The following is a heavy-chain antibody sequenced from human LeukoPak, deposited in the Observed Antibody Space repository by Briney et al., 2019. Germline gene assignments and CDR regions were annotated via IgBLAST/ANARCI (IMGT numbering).Heavy chain of an antibody. V-gene: IGHV1-18*01. J-gene: IGHJ4*02. Sequence: ASVKVSCKASGYTFTSYGISWVRQAPGQGLEWMGWISAYNGNTNYAQKLQGRVTMTTDTSTSTAYMELRSLRSDDTAVYYCARDVRGYSYGDFDYWGQGTLVTVSS. D-gene: IGHD5-18*01. CDR3: ARDVRGYSYGDFDY. CDR2: ISAYNGNT. CDR1: GYTFTSYG.